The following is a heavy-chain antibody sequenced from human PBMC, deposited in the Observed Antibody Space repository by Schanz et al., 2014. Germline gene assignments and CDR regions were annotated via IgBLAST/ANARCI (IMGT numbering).Heavy chain of an antibody. J-gene: IGHJ6*02. Sequence: VQLLQSGGALAQPGGSLRLSCSASGFTFSTYAMSWARQTPGKGLEWVSSITTGGNTYYRDSVKGRFIVSRDNSKNTLYLEMNRLRVGDTAVYYGAKIRYDSGRYYLPCGDIDVWGQGTAXIVSS. D-gene: IGHD3-22*01. CDR1: GFTFSTYA. CDR2: ITTGGNT. CDR3: AKIRYDSGRYYLPCGDIDV. V-gene: IGHV3-23*01.